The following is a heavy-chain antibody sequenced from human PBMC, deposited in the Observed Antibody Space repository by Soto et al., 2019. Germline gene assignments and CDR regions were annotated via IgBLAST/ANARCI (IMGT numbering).Heavy chain of an antibody. CDR3: ARDQTTGDWFDA. V-gene: IGHV3-13*01. Sequence: PGXSLRLSCAASGFTFSSYDVHWFRQATGKGLEWVSAIGTAGDTYYPGSVKGRFTISRDNAKNTVYLQMNSLRADDTAVYYCARDQTTGDWFDAWGQGALVTVSS. D-gene: IGHD4-17*01. J-gene: IGHJ5*02. CDR2: IGTAGDT. CDR1: GFTFSSYD.